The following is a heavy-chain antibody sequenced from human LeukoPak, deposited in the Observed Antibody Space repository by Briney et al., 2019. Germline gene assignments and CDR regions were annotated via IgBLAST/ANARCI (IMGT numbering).Heavy chain of an antibody. Sequence: GGSLRLSCAASGFTFKSYAIIWVRQAPGKGLEWVAVISYDGSNKYYADSVKGRFTISRDNSKNTLYLQMNSLRAEDTAVYYCAKDLYVGATLGYYYYYGMDVWGQGTTVTVSS. V-gene: IGHV3-30*18. CDR2: ISYDGSNK. CDR1: GFTFKSYA. D-gene: IGHD1-26*01. CDR3: AKDLYVGATLGYYYYYGMDV. J-gene: IGHJ6*02.